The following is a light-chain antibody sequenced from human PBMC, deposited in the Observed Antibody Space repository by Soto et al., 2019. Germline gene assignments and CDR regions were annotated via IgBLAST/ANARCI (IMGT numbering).Light chain of an antibody. CDR3: QQFYSSPPT. Sequence: DIVMTQSPDSLPVSLGERATINCKSSQGILYSSSNKNYLAWYQQKPGQPPKLLIYWASTRESGVPDRFSGSGSGTDFTLTISSLQAEDVAVYYCQQFYSSPPTFGQGTKVEIK. V-gene: IGKV4-1*01. CDR2: WAS. CDR1: QGILYSSSNKNY. J-gene: IGKJ1*01.